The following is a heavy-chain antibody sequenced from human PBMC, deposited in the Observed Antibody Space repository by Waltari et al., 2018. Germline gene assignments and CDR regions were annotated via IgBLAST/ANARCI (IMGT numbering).Heavy chain of an antibody. J-gene: IGHJ4*02. CDR3: VKDRGLYSSSSGLDY. CDR1: GFSFDDYA. Sequence: EVQLVESGGGLVQPGRSLRLSCPASGFSFDDYAWHWARQAPGKGREWVSGISWKSGSTAYADSVEGRFTISRDNAKNSLYLQMHSLRPEDTALYYCVKDRGLYSSSSGLDYWGQGTLVTVSS. CDR2: ISWKSGST. V-gene: IGHV3-9*01. D-gene: IGHD6-6*01.